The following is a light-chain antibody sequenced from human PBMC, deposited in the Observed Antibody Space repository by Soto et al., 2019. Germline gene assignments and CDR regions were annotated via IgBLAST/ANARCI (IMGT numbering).Light chain of an antibody. CDR2: SNN. J-gene: IGLJ3*02. V-gene: IGLV1-44*01. CDR1: SSNIGSNT. Sequence: QSVLTQPPSASGTPGQRVTISCSGSSSNIGSNTVNWYQQLPGTAPKLLIYSNNQRPSGVPDRFSGSKSGTSASLAISGLQSEDEAAYYCAAWDDSLNGPGFGGGTKLTVL. CDR3: AAWDDSLNGPG.